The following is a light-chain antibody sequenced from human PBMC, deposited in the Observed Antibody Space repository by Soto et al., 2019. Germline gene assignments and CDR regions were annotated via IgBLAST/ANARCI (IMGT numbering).Light chain of an antibody. V-gene: IGKV3-20*01. CDR2: GAS. Sequence: EIVLTQSPGTLSLSPGERATLSCRASQSVSSSYLAWYQQKPGQAPRLLIYGASSRATGIPDRFSGSGSGTXXXXXXXXXXXXDXAXXXXXQYGSSWTFGQGTKVEIK. J-gene: IGKJ1*01. CDR3: XQYGSSWT. CDR1: QSVSSSY.